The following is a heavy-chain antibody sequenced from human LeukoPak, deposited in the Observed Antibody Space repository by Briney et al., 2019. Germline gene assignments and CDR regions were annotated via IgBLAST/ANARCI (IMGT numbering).Heavy chain of an antibody. J-gene: IGHJ4*02. V-gene: IGHV1-2*02. CDR3: AREGSGYPY. D-gene: IGHD5-12*01. CDR1: GYSFIGYY. Sequence: GASVKVSCKASGYSFIGYYMHWVRQAPGQGLEWMGWNNPNSGGTNYAQKFQGRVTMTRDTSISTAYMEVSRLTSDDTAVFYCAREGSGYPYWGQGTLVTVSS. CDR2: NNPNSGGT.